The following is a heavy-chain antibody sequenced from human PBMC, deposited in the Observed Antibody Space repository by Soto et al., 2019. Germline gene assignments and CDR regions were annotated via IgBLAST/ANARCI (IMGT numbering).Heavy chain of an antibody. CDR2: ISGSGGST. J-gene: IGHJ4*02. CDR3: ATGRNNYGYGYFDY. CDR1: GFTFSSYA. Sequence: EVQLLESGGGLVQPGGSLRLSCAASGFTFSSYAMNWVRQAPGKGLEWVSAISGSGGSTYYADSVKGRFTISRDNSKNTLYLQMNSLRADDTAVYYCATGRNNYGYGYFDYWGQGTLVTVSS. V-gene: IGHV3-23*01. D-gene: IGHD5-18*01.